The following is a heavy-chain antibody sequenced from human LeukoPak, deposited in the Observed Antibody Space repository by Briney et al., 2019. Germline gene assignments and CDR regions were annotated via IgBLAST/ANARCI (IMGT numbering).Heavy chain of an antibody. D-gene: IGHD3-9*01. CDR3: ARSYDFLTAFVPHRRPFDY. V-gene: IGHV4-30-4*01. J-gene: IGHJ4*02. CDR1: GGSISSGDYY. CDR2: IYYSGST. Sequence: SETLSLTCTVSGGSISSGDYYWTWIRQPPGKGLEWIGYIYYSGSTYYNPSLRSRVTISVDTSKNQSSLKLSSVTAADTAVYYCARSYDFLTAFVPHRRPFDYWGQGTLVTVSS.